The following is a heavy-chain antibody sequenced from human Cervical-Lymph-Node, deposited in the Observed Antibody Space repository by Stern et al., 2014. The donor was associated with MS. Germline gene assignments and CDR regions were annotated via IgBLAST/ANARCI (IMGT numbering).Heavy chain of an antibody. D-gene: IGHD3-3*01. J-gene: IGHJ4*02. CDR3: ARGYDFWSGYLVY. CDR1: GYTFTSYA. CDR2: INAGNGNT. V-gene: IGHV1-3*01. Sequence: VQLVESGAEVKKPGASVKVSCKASGYTFTSYAMHWVRQAPGQRLEWMGWINAGNGNTKYSQKFQGRVTITRDTSASTAYMELSSLRSEDTAVYYCARGYDFWSGYLVYWGQGTLVTVSS.